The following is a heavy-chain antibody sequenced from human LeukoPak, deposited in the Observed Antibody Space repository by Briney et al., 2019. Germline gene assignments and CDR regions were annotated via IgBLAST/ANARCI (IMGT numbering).Heavy chain of an antibody. CDR3: ARQQGLQNLNFDY. Sequence: ASVKVSCKACGYTFTTYYIHWVRQAPGQGLEWMGIINPIGGTTDYAQKFQGRVTMTRDTSTSTVYMELSSLRSEDTAVYYCARQQGLQNLNFDYWGQGTLVTVSS. CDR1: GYTFTTYY. CDR2: INPIGGTT. J-gene: IGHJ4*02. V-gene: IGHV1-46*01. D-gene: IGHD4-11*01.